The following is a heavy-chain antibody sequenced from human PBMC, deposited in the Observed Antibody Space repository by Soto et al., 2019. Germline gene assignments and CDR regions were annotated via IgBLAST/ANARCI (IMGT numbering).Heavy chain of an antibody. CDR3: ALYRCSGGSCRPVFDY. V-gene: IGHV1-69*02. CDR1: GGTFSSYT. J-gene: IGHJ4*02. CDR2: IIPILGIA. D-gene: IGHD2-15*01. Sequence: GASVKVSCKASGGTFSSYTISWVRQAPGQGLEWMGRIIPILGIANYAQKFQGRVTITADKSTSTAYMELSSLRSEDTAVYYCALYRCSGGSCRPVFDYSGQRSLVTVSS.